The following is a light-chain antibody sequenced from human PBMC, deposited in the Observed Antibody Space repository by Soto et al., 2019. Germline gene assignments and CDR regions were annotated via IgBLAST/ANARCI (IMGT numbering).Light chain of an antibody. CDR3: QQYNKWPLT. Sequence: ETVMPQSPAPLSVSPGESATLSCRASQSVSSNLAEYQQKPGQAPRLLIYGASARATGFTARFSGSGSGTEFTLTISSLQSEDLAVYYCQQYNKWPLTFGGGTKVEIK. CDR1: QSVSSN. J-gene: IGKJ4*01. V-gene: IGKV3-15*01. CDR2: GAS.